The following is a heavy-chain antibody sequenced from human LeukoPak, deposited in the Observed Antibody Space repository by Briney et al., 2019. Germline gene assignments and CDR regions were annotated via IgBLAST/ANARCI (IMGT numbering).Heavy chain of an antibody. CDR2: ISYDGSNK. CDR3: AKLGGKEQLVHYGMDV. J-gene: IGHJ6*02. CDR1: GLTFISYG. Sequence: GGSLRLSCAASGLTFISYGMHWVRQAPGKGLEWVAVISYDGSNKYYADSVKGRFTISRDNSKNTLYLQMNSLRAEDTAVYYCAKLGGKEQLVHYGMDVWGHGTTVTVSS. V-gene: IGHV3-30*18. D-gene: IGHD6-6*01.